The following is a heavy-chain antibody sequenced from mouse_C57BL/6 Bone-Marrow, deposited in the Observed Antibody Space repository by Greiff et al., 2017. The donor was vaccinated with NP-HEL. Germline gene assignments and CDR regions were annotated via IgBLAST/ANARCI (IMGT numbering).Heavy chain of an antibody. D-gene: IGHD2-4*01. J-gene: IGHJ3*01. Sequence: EVKVVESGGGLVKPGGSLKLSCAASGFTFSSYAMSWVRQTPEKRLEWVANISDGGSYTYYPDNVKGRFTISRDNAKNNLYLQMSHLKSEDTAMYYCARSCYDYGGLDWGQGTLVTVSA. CDR2: ISDGGSYT. V-gene: IGHV5-4*03. CDR3: ARSCYDYGGLD. CDR1: GFTFSSYA.